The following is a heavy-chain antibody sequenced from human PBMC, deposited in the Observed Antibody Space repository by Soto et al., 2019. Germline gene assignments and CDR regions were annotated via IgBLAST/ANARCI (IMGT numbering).Heavy chain of an antibody. Sequence: EVQLVESGGGLVQPGGSLRLSCAASGFTFSSYDMHWVRHATGKGLEWVSAIGTAGDTYYPGYVKGRITISRENAKNSLYLQMNSMRAGDTAVYYCAREGYDFWSGYYPMAKYYYYYLDVWGKGTTVTVSS. CDR3: AREGYDFWSGYYPMAKYYYYYLDV. J-gene: IGHJ6*03. CDR2: IGTAGDT. CDR1: GFTFSSYD. D-gene: IGHD3-3*01. V-gene: IGHV3-13*01.